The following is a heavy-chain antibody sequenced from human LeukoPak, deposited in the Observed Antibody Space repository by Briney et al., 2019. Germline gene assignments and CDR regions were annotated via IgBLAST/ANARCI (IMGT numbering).Heavy chain of an antibody. J-gene: IGHJ4*02. Sequence: GGSLRLSCAASGFTFSSYGMHWVRQAPGKGLEWVAVISFDGSNNYYADSVKGRFTISRDNSKNTLYLQMNSLRPEDTAVYYCAKDFRDGYNHPSYYFDSWGQGTLVTVSS. CDR2: ISFDGSNN. CDR1: GFTFSSYG. V-gene: IGHV3-30*18. D-gene: IGHD5-12*01. CDR3: AKDFRDGYNHPSYYFDS.